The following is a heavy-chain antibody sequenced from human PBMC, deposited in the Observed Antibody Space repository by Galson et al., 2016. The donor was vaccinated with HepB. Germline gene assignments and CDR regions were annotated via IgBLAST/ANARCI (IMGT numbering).Heavy chain of an antibody. CDR1: GFNFKNSA. J-gene: IGHJ4*02. CDR2: LVVGSGNT. CDR3: AADSHITMIVPDRFEY. D-gene: IGHD3-22*01. V-gene: IGHV1-58*01. Sequence: SVKVSCKASGFNFKNSAVQWVRQARGQRLEWIGWLVVGSGNTNYAQKFQERVTVTRDMSTSTAYMELSSLRSEDTAVYYCAADSHITMIVPDRFEYWGQGTLVTVS.